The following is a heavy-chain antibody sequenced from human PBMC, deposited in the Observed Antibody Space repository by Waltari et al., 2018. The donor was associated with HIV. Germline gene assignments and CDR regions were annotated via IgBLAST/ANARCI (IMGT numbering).Heavy chain of an antibody. V-gene: IGHV3-30-3*01. CDR3: ARGGAYYDSSGTTPDYFDY. J-gene: IGHJ4*02. Sequence: QVQLVESGGGVVQPGRSLRLSCAASGFTFSSYAMHWVRQAPGKGLEWVGVISYDGSNKYYSDSWKGRFTISRDNSKNTLYLQMNSLRAEDTAVYYCARGGAYYDSSGTTPDYFDYWGQGTLVTVSS. D-gene: IGHD3-22*01. CDR2: ISYDGSNK. CDR1: GFTFSSYA.